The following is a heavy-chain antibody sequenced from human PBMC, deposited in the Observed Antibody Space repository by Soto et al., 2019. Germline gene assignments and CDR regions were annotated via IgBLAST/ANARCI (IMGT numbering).Heavy chain of an antibody. CDR1: GGSIRSHY. D-gene: IGHD2-2*01. J-gene: IGHJ5*02. V-gene: IGHV4-59*08. CDR2: IHYSGST. CDR3: AKHGCSSTTDCYGSVDP. Sequence: QVQLQESGPGLVKPSETLSLTCTVSGGSIRSHYWSWIRQPPGKGLEWIGYIHYSGSTNYNPSLKSRVTISVDTSKNQFSLKLSSVTAADTAVYYCAKHGCSSTTDCYGSVDPWGQGTLVTVSS.